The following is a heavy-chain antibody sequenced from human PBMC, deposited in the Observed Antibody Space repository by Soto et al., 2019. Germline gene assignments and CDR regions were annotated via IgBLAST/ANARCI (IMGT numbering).Heavy chain of an antibody. D-gene: IGHD6-6*01. CDR1: GYTFTSYG. CDR2: ISAYNGNT. V-gene: IGHV1-18*01. J-gene: IGHJ6*02. Sequence: QVQLVQSGAEVKKPGASVKVSCKASGYTFTSYGISWVRQAPGQGLEWMGWISAYNGNTNYEQKLQGRVTMTTDTTTSTASMGLRSLSSGDTAVYYCASSPLYGSPSGSSYYYGMAVWGHGTTVTVSS. CDR3: ASSPLYGSPSGSSYYYGMAV.